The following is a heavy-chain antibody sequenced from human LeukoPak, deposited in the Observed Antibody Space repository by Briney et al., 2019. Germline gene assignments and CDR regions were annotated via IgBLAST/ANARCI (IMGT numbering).Heavy chain of an antibody. CDR3: AKGGYYDSSGYSPWYYYGMDV. CDR2: MSHDGSNK. CDR1: GFTVSWYG. Sequence: GRSLRLSCAASGFTVSWYGMHWVRQAPGKGLEWVAVMSHDGSNKYYADSLKGRFTISRDNSKNTLYLQMNSLRAEDTAVYYCAKGGYYDSSGYSPWYYYGMDVWGQGTTVTVSS. J-gene: IGHJ6*02. D-gene: IGHD3-22*01. V-gene: IGHV3-30*18.